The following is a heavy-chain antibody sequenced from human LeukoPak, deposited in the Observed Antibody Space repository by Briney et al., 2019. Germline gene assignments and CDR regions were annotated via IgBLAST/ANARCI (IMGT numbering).Heavy chain of an antibody. CDR3: AKTMTNTYYYDSSGSPALDY. CDR1: GFTFSSYG. V-gene: IGHV3-30*18. CDR2: ISYDGSNK. D-gene: IGHD3-22*01. J-gene: IGHJ4*02. Sequence: GGPLRLSCAASGFTFSSYGMHWVRQAPGKGLEWVAVISYDGSNKYYADSVKGRFTISRDNSKNTLYLQMNSLRAEDTAVYYCAKTMTNTYYYDSSGSPALDYWGQGTLVTVSS.